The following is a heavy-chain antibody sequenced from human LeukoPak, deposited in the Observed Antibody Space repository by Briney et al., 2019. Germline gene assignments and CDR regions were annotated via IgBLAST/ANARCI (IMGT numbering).Heavy chain of an antibody. CDR1: GFTFSSYW. D-gene: IGHD3-22*01. V-gene: IGHV3-7*03. CDR2: IKQDGSEK. CDR3: AREESGDSSGYLINNYSDY. J-gene: IGHJ4*02. Sequence: GGSLRLSCAASGFTFSSYWMSWVRQAPGKGLEWVANIKQDGSEKYYVDSVKGRFTISRDNSKNTLYLQMNSLRAEDTAVYYCAREESGDSSGYLINNYSDYWGQGTLVTVSS.